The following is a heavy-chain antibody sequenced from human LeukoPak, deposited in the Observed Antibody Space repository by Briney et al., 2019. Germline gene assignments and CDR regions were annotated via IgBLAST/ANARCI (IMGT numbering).Heavy chain of an antibody. CDR2: IKQDGSEK. J-gene: IGHJ4*02. CDR3: AKDRVPNRLFDY. Sequence: GGSLRLSCAASGFTFRSYWMSWVRQAPGKGLEWVANIKQDGSEKYYVDSVKGRFTISRDNAKNSLYLQMDSLRAEDTAVYYCAKDRVPNRLFDYWGQGTLVTVSS. V-gene: IGHV3-7*05. CDR1: GFTFRSYW.